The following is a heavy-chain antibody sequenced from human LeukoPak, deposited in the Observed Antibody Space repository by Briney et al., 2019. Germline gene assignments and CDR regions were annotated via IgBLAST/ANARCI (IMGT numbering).Heavy chain of an antibody. V-gene: IGHV3-21*01. CDR2: ISSSSSYI. D-gene: IGHD3-9*01. J-gene: IGHJ3*02. CDR3: ARGLATGAFDI. Sequence: GGSLRLSCAASGFTFSSYSMNWVRQAPGKGLEWVSSISSSSSYIYYADSVKGRFTISRDNAKSSLYLQMNSLRAEDTAVYYCARGLATGAFDIWGQGTMVTVSS. CDR1: GFTFSSYS.